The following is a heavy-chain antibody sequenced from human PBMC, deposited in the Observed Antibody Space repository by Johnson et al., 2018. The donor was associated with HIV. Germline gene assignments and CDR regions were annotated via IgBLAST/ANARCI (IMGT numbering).Heavy chain of an antibody. V-gene: IGHV3-23*04. CDR3: ARGAPEDIVVVPAAFDI. Sequence: MQLVESGGGLVQPGGSLRLSCAASGFTFSSYAMSWVRQTPGKGLAWVSAVSAGGDNTYYADSVEGRFTISRDNSKNTLYLQMNSLRAEDTAVYYCARGAPEDIVVVPAAFDIWGQGTMVTVS. CDR2: VSAGGDNT. D-gene: IGHD2-2*01. CDR1: GFTFSSYA. J-gene: IGHJ3*02.